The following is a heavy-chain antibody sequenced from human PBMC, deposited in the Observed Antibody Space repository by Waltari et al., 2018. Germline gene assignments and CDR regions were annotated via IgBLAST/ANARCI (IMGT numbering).Heavy chain of an antibody. CDR3: AGGSGPHWLDP. V-gene: IGHV1-46*01. D-gene: IGHD3-3*01. J-gene: IGHJ5*02. CDR1: GYTFTSYY. Sequence: QVQLVQSGAEVKKPGASVKVSCKASGYTFTSYYMHWVRQAPGQGLEWMGIFNPSGRSTSYAQKFQGRVSMARYTCTSTVYMVMRRLRCEVTAVYYCAGGSGPHWLDPWGPGTLVTVSS. CDR2: FNPSGRST.